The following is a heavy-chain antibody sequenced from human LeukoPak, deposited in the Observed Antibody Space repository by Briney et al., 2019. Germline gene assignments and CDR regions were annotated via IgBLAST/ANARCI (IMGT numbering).Heavy chain of an antibody. D-gene: IGHD6-25*01. Sequence: GASVKVSCKVSGYTFTTYYMHWVRQAPGQGLEWMGIINPNGGSTSYAQKFQGRVTMTRDMSTSTVYMELSSLRSEDTAVYYCTRGARRSASGDYFDYWGQGTLVTVSS. J-gene: IGHJ4*02. CDR1: GYTFTTYY. V-gene: IGHV1-46*01. CDR3: TRGARRSASGDYFDY. CDR2: INPNGGST.